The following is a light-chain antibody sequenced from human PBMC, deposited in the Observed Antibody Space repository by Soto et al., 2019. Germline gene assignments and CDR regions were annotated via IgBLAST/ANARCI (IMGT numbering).Light chain of an antibody. V-gene: IGLV2-14*01. CDR1: SSDIGGYYY. CDR2: QVT. CDR3: TSYSSSDIFYV. Sequence: LTQPASVSGSPGQSITISCTGTSSDIGGYYYVSWYQHHPGKAPKLLFYQVTNRPSRVSNRFSGSKSGNTAFLTISGLQADDEADYYCTSYSSSDIFYVFGTGTKVTVL. J-gene: IGLJ1*01.